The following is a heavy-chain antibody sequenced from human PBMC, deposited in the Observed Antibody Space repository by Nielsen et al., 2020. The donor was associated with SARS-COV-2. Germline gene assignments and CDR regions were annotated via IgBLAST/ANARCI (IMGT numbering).Heavy chain of an antibody. V-gene: IGHV3-30*04. D-gene: IGHD2-8*02. CDR2: VSYDGTTK. J-gene: IGHJ6*02. CDR3: ATWALVSADYGMDV. CDR1: GFTFNTYA. Sequence: GGSLRLSCAASGFTFNTYALHWVRQAPGKGLEWVAIVSYDGTTKYNADSVKGRFTISRDNSKNTLYLQMNSLRAEDTALYHCATWALVSADYGMDVWGQGTTVTVSS.